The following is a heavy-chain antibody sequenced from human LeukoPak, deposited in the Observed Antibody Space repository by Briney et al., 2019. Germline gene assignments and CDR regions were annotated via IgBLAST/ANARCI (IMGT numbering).Heavy chain of an antibody. V-gene: IGHV3-11*01. CDR3: ARNMGEKHYYYYGMDV. CDR1: GFTFSDHA. CDR2: ISSSGSTI. J-gene: IGHJ6*02. Sequence: NPGGSLRLSCTASGFTFSDHAMHWVRQAPGKGLEWVSYISSSGSTIYYADSVKGRFTISRDNAKNSLYLQMNSLRAEDTAVYYCARNMGEKHYYYYGMDVWGQGTTVTVSS. D-gene: IGHD3-16*01.